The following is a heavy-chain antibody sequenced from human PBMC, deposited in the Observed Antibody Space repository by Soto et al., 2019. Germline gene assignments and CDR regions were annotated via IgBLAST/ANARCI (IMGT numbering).Heavy chain of an antibody. V-gene: IGHV4-31*03. CDR3: XXXXXXXXXNSGSGKGYYGMDV. J-gene: IGHJ6*02. D-gene: IGHD3-10*01. Sequence: QVQLQESGPGLVKPSQTLSLTCIVSGGSIRSGGYFWSWVRQHPGKGLEWIVNIYYNSGSTYYTPSLKSRVSISVDAXKNQXXXXXXXXXXXXXXXXXXXXXXXXXXNSGSGKGYYGMDVWGQGTTVIVS. CDR1: GGSIRSGGYF. CDR2: IYYNSGST.